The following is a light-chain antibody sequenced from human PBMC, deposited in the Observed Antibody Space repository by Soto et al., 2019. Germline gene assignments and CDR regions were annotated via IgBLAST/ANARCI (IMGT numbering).Light chain of an antibody. V-gene: IGKV1-8*01. CDR3: QQTRSYPST. CDR2: AAS. J-gene: IGKJ4*01. CDR1: QGISSY. Sequence: IRVTQSPSALSASTGDRGTMNCRASQGISSYLAWYQQKPGKAPKLLIYAASTLQSGVPSRFSGSGSGTDFTLTLSRLQPEDFETYYCQQTRSYPSTFGGGTQVDI.